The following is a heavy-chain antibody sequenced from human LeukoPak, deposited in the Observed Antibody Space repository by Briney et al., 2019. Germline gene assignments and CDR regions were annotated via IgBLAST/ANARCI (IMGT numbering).Heavy chain of an antibody. D-gene: IGHD3-16*02. J-gene: IGHJ3*02. CDR2: IRSKANSYAT. CDR1: GFTFSGSA. CDR3: TRHRNDYVWGSYPNAFDI. V-gene: IGHV3-73*01. Sequence: PGGSLRLSCAASGFTFSGSAMHWVRQASGKGLEWVGRIRSKANSYATAYAASVKGRFTISRDDSKNTAYLQINSLKTEDTAVYYCTRHRNDYVWGSYPNAFDIWGQGTMVTVSS.